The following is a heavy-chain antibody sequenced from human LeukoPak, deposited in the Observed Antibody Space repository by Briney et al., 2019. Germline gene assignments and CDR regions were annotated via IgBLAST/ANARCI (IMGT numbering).Heavy chain of an antibody. V-gene: IGHV3-21*01. J-gene: IGHJ4*02. CDR1: GFTFSSYS. CDR2: ISSSSSYI. D-gene: IGHD6-19*01. Sequence: GGSLRLSCAASGFTFSSYSMTWVRKAPGKGLGRVSSISSSSSYIYYADSVKGRLTISRDNAKNSLYLQMNSLRAEDTAVYYCARDRDNVAGTRGYFDYWGQGTLVTVSS. CDR3: ARDRDNVAGTRGYFDY.